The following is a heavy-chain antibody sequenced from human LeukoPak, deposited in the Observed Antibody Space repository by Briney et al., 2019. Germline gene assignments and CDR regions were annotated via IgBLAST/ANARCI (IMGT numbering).Heavy chain of an antibody. J-gene: IGHJ5*02. CDR2: IIPILGIA. V-gene: IGHV1-69*04. CDR3: GKATHYYGSGSAGAFDP. D-gene: IGHD3-10*01. CDR1: GGTFSSYA. Sequence: ASVKVSCKASGGTFSSYAISWVRQAPGQGLEWMGRIIPILGIANYAQKFQGRVTITADKSTSTAYMELSSPRSEDTAVYYCGKATHYYGSGSAGAFDPWGQGTLVTVSS.